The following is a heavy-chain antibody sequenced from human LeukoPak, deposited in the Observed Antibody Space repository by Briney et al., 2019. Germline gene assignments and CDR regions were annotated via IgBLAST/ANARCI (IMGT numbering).Heavy chain of an antibody. V-gene: IGHV5-51*01. CDR1: GYSFTTYW. Sequence: GESLKISCKGSGYSFTTYWIAWVRQMPGKGLEWMRIIYPGDSDTRYSPPFQGQVTISVDKSVSAAYLQWSSLKASDTAMYYCASPPTRECSSISCPLSYWGQGTLVTVSS. CDR3: ASPPTRECSSISCPLSY. J-gene: IGHJ4*02. CDR2: IYPGDSDT. D-gene: IGHD2-2*01.